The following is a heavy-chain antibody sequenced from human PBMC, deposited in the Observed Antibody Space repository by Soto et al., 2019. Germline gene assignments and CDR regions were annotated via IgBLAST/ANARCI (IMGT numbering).Heavy chain of an antibody. CDR2: VYWTGST. Sequence: SETLSLTCSVSGDSITTNGYYWGWIRQPPGKGLQWLGNVYWTGSTFSHPSLTSRVFISVDTSKNEFSLRLTSVTAADTAVYYCARSHYTYGLLIDYWGPGTLVTV. CDR1: GDSITTNGYY. D-gene: IGHD2-8*01. CDR3: ARSHYTYGLLIDY. J-gene: IGHJ4*02. V-gene: IGHV4-39*01.